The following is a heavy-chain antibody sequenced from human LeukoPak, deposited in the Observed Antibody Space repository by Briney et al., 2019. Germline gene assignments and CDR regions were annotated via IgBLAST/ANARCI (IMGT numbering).Heavy chain of an antibody. J-gene: IGHJ3*02. CDR3: ASSPLVVVVTYGFDI. CDR1: NGPITSTKW. Sequence: SGTLSLTCTVSNGPITSTKWWSWVRQPPGKGLEWIGEISHTGSTNYNPSFNSRVTMSVDKSKNQFSLNLESVTAADTALYYGASSPLVVVVTYGFDIWGRGTAVTVSS. CDR2: ISHTGST. D-gene: IGHD2-21*01. V-gene: IGHV4-4*02.